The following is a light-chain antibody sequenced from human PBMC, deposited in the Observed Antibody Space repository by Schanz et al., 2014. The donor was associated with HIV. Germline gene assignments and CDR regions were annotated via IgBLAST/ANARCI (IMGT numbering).Light chain of an antibody. CDR3: QSFDSSLSAVV. CDR2: GNS. CDR1: SSNIGAAYD. J-gene: IGLJ2*01. Sequence: QSVLTQPPSVSGAPGQRITISCTGSSSNIGAAYDVHWYHQLPGTAPKLLIYGNSNRPSGVPDRFSGSKSGTSASLAITGLQAEDEADYYCQSFDSSLSAVVFGGGTKLTVL. V-gene: IGLV1-40*01.